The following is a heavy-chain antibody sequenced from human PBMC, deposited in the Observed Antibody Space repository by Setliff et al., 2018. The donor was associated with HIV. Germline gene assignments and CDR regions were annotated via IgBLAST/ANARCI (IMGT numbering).Heavy chain of an antibody. V-gene: IGHV3-21*01. Sequence: GGSLRLSCAASGFTFSRYDVNWVRQAPGKGLEWVSSISSSSSLIFYGDSVKGRFTISRDNAKNSLYLQMNSLRAEDTAVYYCARGGALYGDPFDYWGQGTLVTVSS. CDR3: ARGGALYGDPFDY. J-gene: IGHJ4*02. CDR1: GFTFSRYD. D-gene: IGHD4-17*01. CDR2: ISSSSSLI.